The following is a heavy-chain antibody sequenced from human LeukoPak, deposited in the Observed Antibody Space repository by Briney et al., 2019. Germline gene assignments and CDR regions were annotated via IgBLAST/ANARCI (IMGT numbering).Heavy chain of an antibody. CDR3: TRAFLYSSSSTFDY. CDR2: TYYRSKWFN. J-gene: IGHJ4*02. CDR1: GDSVSSNSAT. V-gene: IGHV6-1*01. Sequence: SQTLLLTCAISGDSVSSNSATWNWIRQSPSRGLEWLGRTYYRSKWFNDYAVSVKSRITINPDTSENQFSLQLNSVTPEDTAVYYCTRAFLYSSSSTFDYWGQGTLVTVSS. D-gene: IGHD6-13*01.